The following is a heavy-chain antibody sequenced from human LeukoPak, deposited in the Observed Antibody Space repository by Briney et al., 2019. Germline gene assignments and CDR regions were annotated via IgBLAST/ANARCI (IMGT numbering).Heavy chain of an antibody. D-gene: IGHD3-22*01. Sequence: GGSLRLYCVASGFTFSSYCRSWVRQPPGKGLEWVGNIKQDGSENYYVDSVKGRFTISRDNAKNSLYLQMSTLRVEHTAVYYCARHRHYYDSSGYYSYYRGLDVWGQGTTVTASS. CDR1: GFTFSSYC. J-gene: IGHJ6*02. V-gene: IGHV3-7*01. CDR2: IKQDGSEN. CDR3: ARHRHYYDSSGYYSYYRGLDV.